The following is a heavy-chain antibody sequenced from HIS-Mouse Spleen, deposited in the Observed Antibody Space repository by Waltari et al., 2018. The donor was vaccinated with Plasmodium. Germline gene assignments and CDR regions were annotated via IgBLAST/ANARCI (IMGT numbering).Heavy chain of an antibody. Sequence: EVQLVESGGGLVQPGGSLRLSCAASGCTLSIYWMSWVRQAPGKGLGWVANIKQDGSEKYYVDSVKGRFTISRDNAKNSLYLQMNSLRAEDTAVYYCASSWYWYFDLWGRGTLVTVSS. CDR2: IKQDGSEK. CDR1: GCTLSIYW. J-gene: IGHJ2*01. V-gene: IGHV3-7*01. CDR3: ASSWYWYFDL. D-gene: IGHD6-13*01.